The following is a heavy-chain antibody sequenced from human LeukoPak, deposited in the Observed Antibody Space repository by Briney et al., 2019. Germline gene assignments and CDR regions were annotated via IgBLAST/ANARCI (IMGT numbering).Heavy chain of an antibody. CDR1: GFPFHIYC. D-gene: IGHD1-26*01. CDR2: INQDGSEK. Sequence: GTLRLSCAASGFPFHIYCWSWVRQAPGEGLEWVANINQDGSEKYYADSVKGRFTISRDNAKNSLYLHMNSLRAEDTAVYYCARVVAFGSYYGYWGQGTLVTVSS. V-gene: IGHV3-7*05. CDR3: ARVVAFGSYYGY. J-gene: IGHJ4*02.